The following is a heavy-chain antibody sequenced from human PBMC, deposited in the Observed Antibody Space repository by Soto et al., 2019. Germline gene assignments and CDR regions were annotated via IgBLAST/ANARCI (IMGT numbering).Heavy chain of an antibody. CDR3: ARDGKYQLIPDAFDI. CDR2: IIPILGIA. V-gene: IGHV1-69*04. CDR1: GGTFSSYT. Sequence: SVKVSCKASGGTFSSYTISWVRQAPGQGLEWMGRIIPILGIANYAQKFQGRVTITADKSTSTAYMELSSLRSEDTAVYYCARDGKYQLIPDAFDIWGQGTMVTVSS. J-gene: IGHJ3*02. D-gene: IGHD2-2*01.